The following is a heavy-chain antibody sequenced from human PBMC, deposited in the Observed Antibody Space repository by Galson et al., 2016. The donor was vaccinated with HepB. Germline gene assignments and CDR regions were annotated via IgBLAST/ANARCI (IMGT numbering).Heavy chain of an antibody. J-gene: IGHJ2*01. D-gene: IGHD2-2*01. CDR1: GGSINTGLYY. Sequence: TLSLTCTGSGGSINTGLYYWSWIRQHPGKGLEWIGYIFYSGSTYDNPSLESRVTISIDTSKNLFSLNLNSVTAADTAVYFCARARYCSLASCDGGWYFDLWGRGTLVTVSS. V-gene: IGHV4-31*03. CDR3: ARARYCSLASCDGGWYFDL. CDR2: IFYSGST.